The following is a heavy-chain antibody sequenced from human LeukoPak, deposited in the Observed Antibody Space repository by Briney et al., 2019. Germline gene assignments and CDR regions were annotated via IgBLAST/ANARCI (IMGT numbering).Heavy chain of an antibody. D-gene: IGHD3-22*01. V-gene: IGHV1-69*01. J-gene: IGHJ4*02. Sequence: SSLKVSCKASGGTFSSYAISWVRQAPGQGLEWMGGIIPIFGTANYAQKFQGRVTITSDESTSTAYMELSSLRSEDTAVYYCARSGSSGYPYYFDYWGQGTLVTVSS. CDR3: ARSGSSGYPYYFDY. CDR1: GGTFSSYA. CDR2: IIPIFGTA.